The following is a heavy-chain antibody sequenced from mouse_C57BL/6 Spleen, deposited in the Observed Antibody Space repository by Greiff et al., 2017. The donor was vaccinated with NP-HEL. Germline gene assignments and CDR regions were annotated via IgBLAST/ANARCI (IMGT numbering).Heavy chain of an antibody. Sequence: EVQLQESGPELVKPGASVKMSCKASGYTFTDYNMHWVKQSHGKSLEWIGYINPNNGGTSYNQKFKGKATLTVNKSSSTAYMELRSLTSEDSAVYYCARPQLRLQAMDYWGQGTSVTVSS. CDR2: INPNNGGT. V-gene: IGHV1-22*01. CDR3: ARPQLRLQAMDY. J-gene: IGHJ4*01. D-gene: IGHD3-2*02. CDR1: GYTFTDYN.